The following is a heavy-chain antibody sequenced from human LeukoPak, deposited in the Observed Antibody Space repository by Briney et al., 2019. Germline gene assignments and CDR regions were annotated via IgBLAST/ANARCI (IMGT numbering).Heavy chain of an antibody. CDR3: AKDVDYGDYHDAFDI. Sequence: PGGSLRLSCAASGFTFSSYEMNWVRQAPGKGLEWVSAISGSGGSTYYADSVKGRFTISRDNSKNTLYLQMNSLRAEDTAVYYCAKDVDYGDYHDAFDIWGQGTMVTVSS. D-gene: IGHD4-17*01. CDR2: ISGSGGST. CDR1: GFTFSSYE. J-gene: IGHJ3*02. V-gene: IGHV3-23*01.